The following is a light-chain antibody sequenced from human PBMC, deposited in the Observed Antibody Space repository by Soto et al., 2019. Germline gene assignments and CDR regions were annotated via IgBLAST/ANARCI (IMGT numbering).Light chain of an antibody. V-gene: IGKV1-5*03. CDR2: KAS. CDR1: QSISSW. Sequence: PSTLSASVGDRVTITCRASQSISSWLAWYQQKPGKAPKLLIYKASSLESGVPSRFSGSGSGTEFTLTISSLQPDDFATYYCQQTNSAPLTFGGGTKVDI. J-gene: IGKJ4*01. CDR3: QQTNSAPLT.